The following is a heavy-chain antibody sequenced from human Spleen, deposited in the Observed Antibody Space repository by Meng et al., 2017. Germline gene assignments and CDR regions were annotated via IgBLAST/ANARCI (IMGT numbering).Heavy chain of an antibody. Sequence: GELRKSPGKGLGYSFTSYWIGGVRQMPGKGLEWRGIFYPGDSDTRYSPSFQGQSTISAVESINTTYLQWRSLKASDTAIYNCARRVHCNNSNCYYSDSFDFWGQGTMVTVSS. V-gene: IGHV5-51*01. CDR2: FYPGDSDT. D-gene: IGHD2-2*01. J-gene: IGHJ3*01. CDR1: GYSFTSYW. CDR3: ARRVHCNNSNCYYSDSFDF.